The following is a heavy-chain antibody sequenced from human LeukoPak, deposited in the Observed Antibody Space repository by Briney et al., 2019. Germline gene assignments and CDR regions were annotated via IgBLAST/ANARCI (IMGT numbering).Heavy chain of an antibody. V-gene: IGHV5-10-1*01. CDR2: IDPSDSYT. J-gene: IGHJ4*02. Sequence: KRGESLKISCKGSGYTFTSYWITWVRQMPGKGLEWMGRIDPSDSYTNYSPSFQGYVTISADKSISTAYLQWSSLKASDTAMYYCARPVGYGSGSYYNLVYWGQGTLVTVSS. CDR1: GYTFTSYW. CDR3: ARPVGYGSGSYYNLVY. D-gene: IGHD3-10*01.